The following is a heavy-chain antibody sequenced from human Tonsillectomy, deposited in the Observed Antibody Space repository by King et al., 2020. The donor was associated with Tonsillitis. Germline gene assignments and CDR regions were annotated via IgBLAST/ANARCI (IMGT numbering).Heavy chain of an antibody. CDR2: ISSSSSYI. J-gene: IGHJ4*02. Sequence: VQLVESGGGLVKPGGSLRLSCAASGFTFSSYSMNWVRQAPGKGLEWVSSISSSSSYIYYADSVKGRFTISRDNAKNSLYLQMNSLRAEDTAVYYCASLVATNKRDYWGQGTLVTVSS. CDR1: GFTFSSYS. D-gene: IGHD5-12*01. V-gene: IGHV3-21*01. CDR3: ASLVATNKRDY.